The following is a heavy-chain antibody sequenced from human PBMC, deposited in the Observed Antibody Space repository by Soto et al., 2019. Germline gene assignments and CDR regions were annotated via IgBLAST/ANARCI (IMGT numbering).Heavy chain of an antibody. V-gene: IGHV4-30-2*01. CDR2: VYHSGRT. CDR3: ARAHYGDYGYGMDV. D-gene: IGHD4-17*01. Sequence: QLQLQESGSGLVKPSQTLSLTCAVSGGSSSSGGYSWGWIRQPPGKSLEWIGNVYHSGRTYYNPSLKNGRTISVDKSKNQFSLQLSSVTAADKAVYYCARAHYGDYGYGMDVWGQGTTVTVSS. CDR1: GGSSSSGGYS. J-gene: IGHJ6*02.